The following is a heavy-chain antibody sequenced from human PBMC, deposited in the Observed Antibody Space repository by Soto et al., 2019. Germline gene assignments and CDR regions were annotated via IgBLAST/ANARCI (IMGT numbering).Heavy chain of an antibody. CDR3: ARGLGLYYFDH. CDR2: INAGNGNT. Sequence: ASVKVSCKASGYTFTGYAMHWVRQAPGQRLEWMGWINAGNGNTKYSQKFQGRVTITRDTSASTAYMELSSLRSEDTAVYYCARGLGLYYFDHWGQGTLVTVSS. D-gene: IGHD1-26*01. CDR1: GYTFTGYA. J-gene: IGHJ4*02. V-gene: IGHV1-3*01.